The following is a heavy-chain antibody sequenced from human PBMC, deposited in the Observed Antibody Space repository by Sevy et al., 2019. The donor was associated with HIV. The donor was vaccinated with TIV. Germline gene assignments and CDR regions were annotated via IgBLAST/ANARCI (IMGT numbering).Heavy chain of an antibody. J-gene: IGHJ4*02. Sequence: GGSLRLSCAGSGFSFHAYWMHWVRQAPGKGLEWLANINQDGSTNYYADSVKGRFTISRDNAKNLVYLQMNSPRPEDTGLYYCARAIAAAAGFWGQGTLVTVSS. CDR1: GFSFHAYW. CDR2: INQDGSTN. D-gene: IGHD6-13*01. V-gene: IGHV3-7*01. CDR3: ARAIAAAAGF.